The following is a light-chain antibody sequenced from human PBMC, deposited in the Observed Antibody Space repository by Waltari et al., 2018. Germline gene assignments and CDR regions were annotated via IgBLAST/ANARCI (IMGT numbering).Light chain of an antibody. CDR1: SSNIGVND. V-gene: IGLV1-44*01. CDR3: STWDDILGGPV. J-gene: IGLJ3*02. CDR2: SVD. Sequence: QSVLTQPPSASGPPGQRVPFPCSGGSSNIGVNDVNGYQQFPGAAPKLLIHSVDQRPSGVPDRFSGSRSGTSASLAISGLQSEDEADYFCSTWDDILGGPVFGGGTKVTVL.